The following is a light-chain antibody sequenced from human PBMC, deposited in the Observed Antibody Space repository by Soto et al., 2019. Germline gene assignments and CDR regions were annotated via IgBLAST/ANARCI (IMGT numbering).Light chain of an antibody. V-gene: IGLV3-1*01. CDR1: RLRDKY. Sequence: SYELTQPPSVSVSPGQTANIACSGDRLRDKYTSWYQQKPGQSPVLVIYQDNKRPSGIPERFSGSLSGNTATLTISGTQATDESDYYCQAWDRNTFVFGPGTKLTVL. CDR2: QDN. CDR3: QAWDRNTFV. J-gene: IGLJ1*01.